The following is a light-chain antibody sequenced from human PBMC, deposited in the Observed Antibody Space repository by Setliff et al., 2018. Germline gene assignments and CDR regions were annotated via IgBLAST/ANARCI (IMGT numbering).Light chain of an antibody. V-gene: IGLV2-14*03. J-gene: IGLJ1*01. CDR1: SRDVGSCDF. Sequence: QSVLTQPASVSGSPGQSITISCIGSSRDVGSCDFVSWYQQHPGKAPKLIIYDVTGRPSGVSDRFSGSKSGNTASLTISGLQAEDEADYYCSSYTNSNTYVFGTGTKVTVL. CDR2: DVT. CDR3: SSYTNSNTYV.